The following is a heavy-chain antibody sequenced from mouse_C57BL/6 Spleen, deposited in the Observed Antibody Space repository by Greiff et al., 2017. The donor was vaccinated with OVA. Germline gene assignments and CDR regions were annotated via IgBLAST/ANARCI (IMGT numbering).Heavy chain of an antibody. CDR1: GYTFTSYW. CDR3: ARGYGSSYRFAY. J-gene: IGHJ3*01. V-gene: IGHV1-50*01. CDR2: IDPSDSYT. Sequence: VQLQQPGAELVKPGASVKLSCKASGYTFTSYWMQWVKQRPGQGLEWIGEIDPSDSYTNYNQKFKGKATLTVDTSSSTAYMQLSSLTSEDSAVYYCARGYGSSYRFAYWGQGTLVTVSA. D-gene: IGHD1-1*01.